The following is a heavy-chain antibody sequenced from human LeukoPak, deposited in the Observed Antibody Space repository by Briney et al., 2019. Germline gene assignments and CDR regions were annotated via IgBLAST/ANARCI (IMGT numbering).Heavy chain of an antibody. CDR1: GFTFSSYA. CDR3: ARSSWIQLWLDY. D-gene: IGHD5-18*01. Sequence: GGSLRLSCAASGFTFSSYAMSWVRQAPGKGLEWVSAISGSGGSTYYADSVKGRFTISRDNSKNTLYLQMNSQRAEDTAVYYCARSSWIQLWLDYWGQGTLVTVSS. V-gene: IGHV3-23*01. J-gene: IGHJ4*02. CDR2: ISGSGGST.